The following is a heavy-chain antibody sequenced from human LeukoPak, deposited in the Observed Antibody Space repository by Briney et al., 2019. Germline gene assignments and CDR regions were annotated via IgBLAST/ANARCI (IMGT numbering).Heavy chain of an antibody. CDR1: GFTFSSYS. CDR3: AKALTDIRPSDAFDI. D-gene: IGHD2-21*02. J-gene: IGHJ3*02. CDR2: ISSSSSYI. V-gene: IGHV3-21*04. Sequence: GGSLRLSCAASGFTFSSYSMNWVRQAPGKGLEWVSSISSSSSYIYYADSVKGRFTISRDNAKNSLYLQMNSLRAEDTAVYYCAKALTDIRPSDAFDIWGQGTMVTVSS.